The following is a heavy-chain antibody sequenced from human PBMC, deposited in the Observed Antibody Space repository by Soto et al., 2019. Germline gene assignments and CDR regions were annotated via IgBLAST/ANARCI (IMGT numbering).Heavy chain of an antibody. V-gene: IGHV1-3*05. CDR2: INAGNGNK. CDR1: GYTFTVYA. CDR3: ASAVAVPADFDY. J-gene: IGHJ4*02. Sequence: QVQLVQSGAEEKKPGASVKVSCKASGYTFTVYAMHWVRQAPGQRLEWMGWINAGNGNKNYSQKFQGRVTITRDTSGSTAYMELSSLRSEDTAVYYCASAVAVPADFDYWGQGTLVTVSS. D-gene: IGHD6-19*01.